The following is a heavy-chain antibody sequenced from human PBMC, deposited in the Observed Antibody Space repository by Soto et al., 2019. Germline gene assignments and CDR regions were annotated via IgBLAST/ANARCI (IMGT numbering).Heavy chain of an antibody. Sequence: PSETLSLTCTVSGGSISSYYWSWIRQPPGKGLEWIGYTYYTGTTNYNPSLNSRVTISVDTSKNQFSLQLKSVTAADTAVYYCARGGWSHDSWGRGTLVTVSS. CDR3: ARGGWSHDS. J-gene: IGHJ4*02. CDR1: GGSISSYY. CDR2: TYYTGTT. V-gene: IGHV4-59*01. D-gene: IGHD6-19*01.